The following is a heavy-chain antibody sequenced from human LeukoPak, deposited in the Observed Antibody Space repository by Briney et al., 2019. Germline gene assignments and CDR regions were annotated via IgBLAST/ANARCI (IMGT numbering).Heavy chain of an antibody. CDR3: ATNKIGTTGQSFDY. J-gene: IGHJ4*02. Sequence: PGGSLRLSCAASGFTFSRYGMRWVRQAPGKGLEWVAVIWYDGSNKDYADSVKGRFAISRDNSKNTLYLQMNSLRAEDTAVYYCATNKIGTTGQSFDYWGQGTLVTVSS. CDR2: IWYDGSNK. V-gene: IGHV3-33*01. D-gene: IGHD1-1*01. CDR1: GFTFSRYG.